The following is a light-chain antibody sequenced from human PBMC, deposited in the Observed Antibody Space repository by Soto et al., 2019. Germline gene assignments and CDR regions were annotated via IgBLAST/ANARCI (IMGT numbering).Light chain of an antibody. V-gene: IGKV1-39*01. CDR3: QQSYSTPPLT. CDR1: QSISSY. J-gene: IGKJ4*01. CDR2: AAS. Sequence: DIQMTQSPSSLSASVGDRVTITCRASQSISSYLNWYQQKPGKAPKLLIYAASSLQSGVPSRFSCSGSGTYFTITISSLQPEDFATYYCQQSYSTPPLTFGGGTKVEIK.